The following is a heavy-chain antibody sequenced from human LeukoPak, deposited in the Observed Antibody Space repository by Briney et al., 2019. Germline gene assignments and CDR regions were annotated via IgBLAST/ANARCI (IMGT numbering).Heavy chain of an antibody. CDR2: IYYSGST. CDR1: GGSISSSSYD. D-gene: IGHD6-13*01. J-gene: IGHJ4*02. CDR3: ARAEPGYSSSWYAFSG. V-gene: IGHV4-39*01. Sequence: SETLSLTCTVSGGSISSSSYDWGWIRQPRGKGLEWIGSIYYSGSTYYNPSLKSRFTITVDRYKNQCARKQSSVTAADTAVYYCARAEPGYSSSWYAFSGWGQGTLVTVSS.